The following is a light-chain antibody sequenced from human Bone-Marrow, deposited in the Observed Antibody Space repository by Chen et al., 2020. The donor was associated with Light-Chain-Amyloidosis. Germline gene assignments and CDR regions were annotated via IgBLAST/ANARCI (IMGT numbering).Light chain of an antibody. CDR2: YD. CDR3: YSATDNNLGV. CDR1: ILTKKY. Sequence: SYELTQPSSVSVSPGQTARITCSGDILTKKYSRWFQQKPGQAPRLIIFYDERPSGIPERFSASTSGTTVTLTISGAQVEDEADYYCYSATDNNLGVFGTGTKVTVL. J-gene: IGLJ1*01. V-gene: IGLV3-27*01.